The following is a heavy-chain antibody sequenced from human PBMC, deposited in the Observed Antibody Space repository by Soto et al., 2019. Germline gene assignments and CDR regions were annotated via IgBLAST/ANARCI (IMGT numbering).Heavy chain of an antibody. D-gene: IGHD6-19*01. Sequence: QVQLVQSGAEVKKPGASIKVSCKASGYMFTSYGISWVRQAPGQGPEWMGWISTYNGNTNYAQKHQGRVTMTTDTSTNTAYMELRSLRSDDTAVFYCARDLGIAVAGLFQDWGQGTLVIVSS. J-gene: IGHJ1*01. CDR2: ISTYNGNT. CDR1: GYMFTSYG. CDR3: ARDLGIAVAGLFQD. V-gene: IGHV1-18*01.